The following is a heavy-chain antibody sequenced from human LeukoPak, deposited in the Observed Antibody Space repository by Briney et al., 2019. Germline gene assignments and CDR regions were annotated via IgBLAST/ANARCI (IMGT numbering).Heavy chain of an antibody. D-gene: IGHD6-25*01. CDR2: IIPILGIA. CDR1: GGTFSSYA. V-gene: IGHV1-69*04. CDR3: ARTPVSSGPMDV. Sequence: ASVKVSCKASGGTFSSYAISWVRQAPGQGLEWMGRIIPILGIANYAQKFQGRVTITADKSTSTAYTELSSLRSEDTAVYYCARTPVSSGPMDVWGQGTTVTVSS. J-gene: IGHJ6*02.